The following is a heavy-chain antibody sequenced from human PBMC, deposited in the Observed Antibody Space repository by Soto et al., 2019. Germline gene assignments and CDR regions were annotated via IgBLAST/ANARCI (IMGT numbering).Heavy chain of an antibody. Sequence: QLQLQESGPGLVKPSETLSLTCTVSGGSINRRTSYCAWIRQSPGKGPEWMATFYSGSTYYNPSLKSRLTMSVYTSTNQFSLRLRSVAAPDTAVYYCATTRGIAVGGSFDHWGQGTLVTVSS. CDR3: ATTRGIAVGGSFDH. CDR2: FYSGST. J-gene: IGHJ5*02. CDR1: GGSINRRTSY. V-gene: IGHV4-39*01. D-gene: IGHD6-19*01.